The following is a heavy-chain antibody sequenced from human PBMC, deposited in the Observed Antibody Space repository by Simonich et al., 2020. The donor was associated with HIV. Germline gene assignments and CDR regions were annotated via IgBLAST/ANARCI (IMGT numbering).Heavy chain of an antibody. V-gene: IGHV4-34*01. D-gene: IGHD3-3*01. J-gene: IGHJ4*02. CDR1: GGSFRVYY. CDR2: IKHSGIT. Sequence: QVQLQQWGAGLLKPSETLSLTCAVYGGSFRVYYWSWIRQPPGKGLEWIGEIKHSGITNYKSSLNSRATISLDKSKNQFSLKLSSVTAADTAIYYCARRDRELILYFDYWGQGNLVTVSS. CDR3: ARRDRELILYFDY.